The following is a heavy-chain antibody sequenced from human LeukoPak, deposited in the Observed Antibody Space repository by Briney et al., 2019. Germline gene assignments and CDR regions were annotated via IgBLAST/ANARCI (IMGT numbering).Heavy chain of an antibody. J-gene: IGHJ5*02. V-gene: IGHV3-23*01. CDR3: ARLRQLYNWFDP. CDR2: ISGSGGST. CDR1: GFTFSSYA. D-gene: IGHD2-8*01. Sequence: GGSLRLSCAASGFTFSSYAMSWVRQAPGKGLEWVSAISGSGGSTYYADSVKGRFTISRDNAKNTLYLQMNSLRAEDTAVYYCARLRQLYNWFDPWGQGTLVTVSS.